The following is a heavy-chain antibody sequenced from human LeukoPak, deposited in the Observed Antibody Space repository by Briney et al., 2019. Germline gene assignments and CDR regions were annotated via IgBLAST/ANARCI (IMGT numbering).Heavy chain of an antibody. CDR2: IWYDGSNK. J-gene: IGHJ4*02. CDR1: GFTFSSYA. CDR3: ARDTYYDLYYYFDY. V-gene: IGHV3-33*08. Sequence: GGSLRLSCAASGFTFSSYAMHWVRQAPGKGLEWVAVIWYDGSNKYYADSVKGRFTISRDNSKNTLYLQMNSLRAEDTAVYYCARDTYYDLYYYFDYWGQGTLVTVSS. D-gene: IGHD3-22*01.